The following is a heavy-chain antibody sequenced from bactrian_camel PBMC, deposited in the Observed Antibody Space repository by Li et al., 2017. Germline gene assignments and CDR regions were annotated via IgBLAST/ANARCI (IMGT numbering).Heavy chain of an antibody. Sequence: HVQLVESGGGSVQAGGSLTLSCTGSGVAHSTYCLAWFRQAPGKEREGVAGIDTHGDIEYADSVKGRFFISKDNARNVHYLRMNDLNPRTLACTTVRQTQRATGAWWAVTSVTGAGGPRSPSP. J-gene: IGHJ6*01. CDR3: RQTQRATGAWWAVTSVT. CDR1: GVAHSTYC. V-gene: IGHV3S1*01. D-gene: IGHD7*01. CDR2: IDTHGDI.